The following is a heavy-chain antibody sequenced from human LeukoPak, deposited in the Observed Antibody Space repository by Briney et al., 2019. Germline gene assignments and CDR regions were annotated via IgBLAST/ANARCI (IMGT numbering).Heavy chain of an antibody. J-gene: IGHJ5*02. D-gene: IGHD3-10*01. CDR1: GFTFSYYY. CDR3: ARPLGTGAFGELS. V-gene: IGHV3-11*06. CDR2: ISSSSSYT. Sequence: GGSLRLSCAASGFTFSYYYMSWIRQAPGKGLEWVSYISSSSSYTNYADSVKGRFTISRDNAKNSLYLQMNSLRAEDTAVYYCARPLGTGAFGELSWGQGTLVTVSS.